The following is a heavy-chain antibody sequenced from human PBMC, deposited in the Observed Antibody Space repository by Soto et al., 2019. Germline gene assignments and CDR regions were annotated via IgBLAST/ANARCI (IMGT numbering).Heavy chain of an antibody. Sequence: SLRLSCAASGFTFSSYGMHWVRQAPGKGLEWVAVISYDGSNKYYADSVKGRFTISRDNSKNTLYLQMNSLRAEDTAVYYCAKGLYGGNSGTSTSTYGTDVWGQGTTVTVSS. V-gene: IGHV3-30*18. CDR2: ISYDGSNK. CDR1: GFTFSSYG. D-gene: IGHD2-21*02. J-gene: IGHJ6*02. CDR3: AKGLYGGNSGTSTSTYGTDV.